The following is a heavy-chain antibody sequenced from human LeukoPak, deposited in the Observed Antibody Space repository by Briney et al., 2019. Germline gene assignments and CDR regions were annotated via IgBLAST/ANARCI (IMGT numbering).Heavy chain of an antibody. Sequence: PGAFLRLSCAASGFTFSSYAMSWVRQAPGKGLEWVSAISGSGGSTYYADSVKGRFTISRDNSKNTLYLQMNSLRAEDTAVYYCAKDRAAASYQAAFDIWGQGTMVTVSS. D-gene: IGHD6-13*01. CDR1: GFTFSSYA. CDR3: AKDRAAASYQAAFDI. CDR2: ISGSGGST. V-gene: IGHV3-23*01. J-gene: IGHJ3*02.